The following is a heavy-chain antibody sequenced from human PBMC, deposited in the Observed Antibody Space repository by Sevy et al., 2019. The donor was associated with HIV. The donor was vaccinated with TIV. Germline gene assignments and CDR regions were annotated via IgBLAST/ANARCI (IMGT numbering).Heavy chain of an antibody. Sequence: GGSLRLSCVTSGFTFNNYPMTWVRQAPGKGLEWVSAISGSSDSAYYADSVKDRFIISRDNSKNTLYLQMHGLRAEDTAVYYCAREGGSYYYYFDYWGQGTLVTVSS. D-gene: IGHD1-26*01. V-gene: IGHV3-23*01. CDR2: ISGSSDSA. CDR1: GFTFNNYP. J-gene: IGHJ4*02. CDR3: AREGGSYYYYFDY.